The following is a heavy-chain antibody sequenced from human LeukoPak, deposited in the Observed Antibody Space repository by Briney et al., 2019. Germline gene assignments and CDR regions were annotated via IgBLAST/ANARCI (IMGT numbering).Heavy chain of an antibody. D-gene: IGHD3-10*01. CDR1: GYTLTELS. CDR3: ATLLWFGEISDYFDY. J-gene: IGHJ4*02. V-gene: IGHV1-24*01. CDR2: FDPEDGET. Sequence: ASVKVSCKVSGYTLTELSMHWVRQAPGKGLEWMGGFDPEDGETIYAQKFQGRVTMTEDTSTDTAYMELSSLRSEDTAVYYCATLLWFGEISDYFDYWGQGTLVTVSS.